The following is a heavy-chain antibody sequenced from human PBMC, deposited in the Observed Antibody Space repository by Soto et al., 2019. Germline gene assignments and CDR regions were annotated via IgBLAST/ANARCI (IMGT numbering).Heavy chain of an antibody. D-gene: IGHD1-7*01. CDR3: AKWGVYKWNYGAHDAFDI. Sequence: EVQLLESGGGLVQPGGSLRLSCAASGFTFSSYAMSWVRQAPGKGLEWVSAISGSGGSTYYADSVKGRLTISRDNSKNTLYLQMNSQRDKDTAVYYCAKWGVYKWNYGAHDAFDIWGQGTMVTVSS. CDR2: ISGSGGST. V-gene: IGHV3-23*01. CDR1: GFTFSSYA. J-gene: IGHJ3*02.